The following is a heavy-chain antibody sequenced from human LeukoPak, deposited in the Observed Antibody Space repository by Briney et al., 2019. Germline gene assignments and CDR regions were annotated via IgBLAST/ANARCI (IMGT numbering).Heavy chain of an antibody. CDR2: IYPDDSDI. D-gene: IGHD3-10*01. CDR3: ARHGRGSRSPNAFDF. V-gene: IGHV5-51*01. CDR1: GYTFTLYW. J-gene: IGHJ3*01. Sequence: AGESLQISCKGSGYTFTLYWIGWVRQMPGKGLQWMAIIYPDDSDIRYSPSFQGQVTISADKSIITAYLQWSSLKASDTAMYYCARHGRGSRSPNAFDFWGQGTMVTVSS.